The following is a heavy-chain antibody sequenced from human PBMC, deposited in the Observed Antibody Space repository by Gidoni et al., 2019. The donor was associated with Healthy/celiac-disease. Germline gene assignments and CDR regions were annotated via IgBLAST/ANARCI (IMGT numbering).Heavy chain of an antibody. J-gene: IGHJ5*02. CDR2: IYTSGST. CDR1: GGSISSGSYY. CDR3: ARDPAAGKGTVDP. Sequence: QVQLQESGPGLVKPSQTLSLTCTVSGGSISSGSYYWSWIRQPAGQGLEWIGRIYTSGSTNYNPSLKSRVTISVDTSKNQFSLKLSSVTAVYYCARDPAAGKGTVDPWGQGTLVTVSS. V-gene: IGHV4-61*02. D-gene: IGHD6-13*01.